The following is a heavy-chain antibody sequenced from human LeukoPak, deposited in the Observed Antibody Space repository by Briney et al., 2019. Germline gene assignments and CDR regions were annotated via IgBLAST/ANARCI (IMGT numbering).Heavy chain of an antibody. D-gene: IGHD5-12*01. CDR3: ARAGSGYDYSYYYCGMDV. CDR1: GGSISSGGYS. CDR2: IYHSGST. V-gene: IGHV4-30-2*01. J-gene: IGHJ6*04. Sequence: SQTLSLTCAVSGGSISSGGYSWSWIRQPPGKGLEWIGYIYHSGSTYYNPSLKSRVTISVDRSKNQFSLKLSSVTAADTAVYYCARAGSGYDYSYYYCGMDVWGKGTTVTVSS.